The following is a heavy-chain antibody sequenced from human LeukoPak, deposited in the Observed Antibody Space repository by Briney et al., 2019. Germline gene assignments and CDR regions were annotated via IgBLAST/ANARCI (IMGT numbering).Heavy chain of an antibody. CDR1: GFTFNYFA. Sequence: GGSLRLSCAGSGFTFNYFAIHWVRQAPGKGLEWVAATSFDGTNKYYADSVRGRFTISRDNSNKTVYLQMNSLRADDTAVYYCARSRSVVVTPLDYWGQGTLVTVSS. D-gene: IGHD2-21*02. CDR2: TSFDGTNK. V-gene: IGHV3-30-3*01. J-gene: IGHJ4*02. CDR3: ARSRSVVVTPLDY.